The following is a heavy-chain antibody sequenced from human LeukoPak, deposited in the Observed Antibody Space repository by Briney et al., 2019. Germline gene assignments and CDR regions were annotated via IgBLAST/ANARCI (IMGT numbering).Heavy chain of an antibody. D-gene: IGHD2-15*01. V-gene: IGHV4-4*07. CDR1: GGSISSYY. CDR2: IYTSGST. J-gene: IGHJ5*02. CDR3: AREPSYCSGGSCYPSGWFVP. Sequence: SETLSLTCTVSGGSISSYYWSWIWQPAGKGLEWIGRIYTSGSTKYNPSLKSRVTMSVDTSKNQFSLKLSSVTAADTALYYCAREPSYCSGGSCYPSGWFVPWGQGTLVTVSS.